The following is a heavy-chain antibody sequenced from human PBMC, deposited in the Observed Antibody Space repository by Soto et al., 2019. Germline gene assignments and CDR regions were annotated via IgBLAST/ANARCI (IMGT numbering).Heavy chain of an antibody. D-gene: IGHD3-10*01. CDR1: AGSFTTYY. CDR2: ITSSGST. J-gene: IGHJ3*02. CDR3: ARIRARFSRSAFDI. V-gene: IGHV4-34*01. Sequence: QVQLQQWGAGLLKPSETLSLTCAVYAGSFTTYYWSWIRQPPGKGLEWIGEITSSGSTNYNPSLKCLLTTAVDTSKNHFSHRRTSVAAADTAVYYCARIRARFSRSAFDIWGQGTMVTVSS.